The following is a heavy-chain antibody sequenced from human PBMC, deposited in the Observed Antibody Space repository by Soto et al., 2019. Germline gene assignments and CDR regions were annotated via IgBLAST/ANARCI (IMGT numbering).Heavy chain of an antibody. V-gene: IGHV1-18*01. Sequence: QVQLVQSGAEVKKPGASVKVSCKASGYTFTNYGISWVRQAPGQGLEWRGWISVYSGNTNYPQKLQGRVTLTTDTSTSTAYMELRSLSSDDTAVYYCARVGNVATTSGFDYWGQGTLVTVSS. D-gene: IGHD5-12*01. CDR2: ISVYSGNT. J-gene: IGHJ4*02. CDR1: GYTFTNYG. CDR3: ARVGNVATTSGFDY.